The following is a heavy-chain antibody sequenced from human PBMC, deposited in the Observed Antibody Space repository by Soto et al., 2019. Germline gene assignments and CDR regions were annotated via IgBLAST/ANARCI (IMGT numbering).Heavy chain of an antibody. CDR3: ARGEERVAMPSGY. J-gene: IGHJ4*02. V-gene: IGHV3-48*01. Sequence: GGSLRLSCAASGFTFSSYGMHWVRQAPGKGLEWVSYISSSSSTIYYADSVKGRFTISRDNAKNSLYLQMNSLRAEDTAVYYCARGEERVAMPSGYWGQGTLVTVSS. CDR2: ISSSSSTI. CDR1: GFTFSSYG. D-gene: IGHD2-2*01.